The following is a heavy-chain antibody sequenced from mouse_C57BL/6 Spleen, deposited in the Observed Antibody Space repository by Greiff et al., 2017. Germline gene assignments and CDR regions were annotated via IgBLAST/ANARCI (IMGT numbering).Heavy chain of an antibody. J-gene: IGHJ2*01. V-gene: IGHV1-69*01. CDR2: IDPSDSYT. D-gene: IGHD3-1*01. CDR3: ARGGSLCY. Sequence: VQLQQPGAELVMPGASVKLSCKASGYTFTSYWMHWVKQRPGQGLEWIGEIDPSDSYTNYNQKFKGKSTLTVDKSSSTAYMQLSSLTPEDSAVYYCARGGSLCYWGQGTTLTVSS. CDR1: GYTFTSYW.